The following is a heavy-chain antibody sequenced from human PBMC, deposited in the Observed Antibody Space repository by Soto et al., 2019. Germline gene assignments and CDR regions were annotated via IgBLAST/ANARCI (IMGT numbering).Heavy chain of an antibody. Sequence: SETLSLTCAVYGGSVNGYYWNWIRQPPGKGLERIGEINHTGGTHYNPSLKSRVTMSVDTSKNQFSLRLSSVTAADTAIYYCAREGYGDFGDFWGQGALVTVSS. CDR1: GGSVNGYY. CDR2: INHTGGT. J-gene: IGHJ4*02. CDR3: AREGYGDFGDF. D-gene: IGHD4-17*01. V-gene: IGHV4-34*01.